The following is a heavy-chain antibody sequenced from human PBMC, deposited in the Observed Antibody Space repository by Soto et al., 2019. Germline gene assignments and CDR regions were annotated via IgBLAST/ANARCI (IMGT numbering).Heavy chain of an antibody. J-gene: IGHJ6*02. CDR3: AKDIKVRFYYYGMDV. CDR2: ISWNSGSI. CDR1: GFTFDDYA. Sequence: GGSLRLSCAASGFTFDDYAMHWVRQAPGKGLEWVSGISWNSGSIGYADSVKGRFTISRDNAKNSLYLQMNSLRAEDTALYYCAKDIKVRFYYYGMDVWGQGTTVTVSS. V-gene: IGHV3-9*01.